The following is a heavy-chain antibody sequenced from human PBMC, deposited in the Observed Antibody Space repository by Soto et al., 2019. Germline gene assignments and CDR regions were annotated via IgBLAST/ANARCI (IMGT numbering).Heavy chain of an antibody. J-gene: IGHJ4*02. CDR2: ISAYNGNR. Sequence: QVHLVQSGTEVKKPGASVKVSCKASGYTFTDYGISWVRQAPGQGLEWMGWISAYNGNRNYAQKFDDRVTMNTDSASSIAYMELRSLRPDDTSVYYCARVRKEGIPAVVDYWGQGTLVTVSS. D-gene: IGHD2-2*01. CDR3: ARVRKEGIPAVVDY. V-gene: IGHV1-18*01. CDR1: GYTFTDYG.